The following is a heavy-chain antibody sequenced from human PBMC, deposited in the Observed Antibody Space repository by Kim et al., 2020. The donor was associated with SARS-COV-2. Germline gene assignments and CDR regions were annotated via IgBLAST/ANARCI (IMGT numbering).Heavy chain of an antibody. CDR1: GFTFSSYS. CDR2: IISSSSYI. V-gene: IGHV3-21*01. Sequence: GGSLRLSCAASGFTFSSYSMNWVRQAPGKGLEWVSSIISSSSYIYYADSVKGRFTISRDNAKNSLYLQMNSLRAEDTAVYYCARDLDYYGSGSPTFDYWGQGTLVTGSS. J-gene: IGHJ4*02. D-gene: IGHD3-10*01. CDR3: ARDLDYYGSGSPTFDY.